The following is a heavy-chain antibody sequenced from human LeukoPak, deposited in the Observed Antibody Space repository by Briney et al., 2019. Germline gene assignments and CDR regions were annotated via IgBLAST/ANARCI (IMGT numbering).Heavy chain of an antibody. CDR3: TKDVRGYNRPFDY. J-gene: IGHJ4*02. V-gene: IGHV3-23*01. Sequence: GGSLRLSCAASGFSFSSHAMNWVRQAPGKGLEWVSAISGSGSHTYYADSVRGRFTISRDNSKSTLYLQMNSLRAEDTAVYYCTKDVRGYNRPFDYWGQGTLVTVSS. CDR2: ISGSGSHT. D-gene: IGHD3-10*02. CDR1: GFSFSSHA.